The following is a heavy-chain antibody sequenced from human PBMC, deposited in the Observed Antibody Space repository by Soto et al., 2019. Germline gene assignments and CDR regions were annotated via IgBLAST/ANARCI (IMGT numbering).Heavy chain of an antibody. V-gene: IGHV3-23*01. CDR1: GFTFSTYA. D-gene: IGHD2-15*01. J-gene: IGHJ4*02. CDR2: ISSGGST. CDR3: AKRRGAGGHFDY. Sequence: PGGSLRLSCAASGFTFSTYAMNWVRQAPGKRLEWVSVISSGGSTYYADSVRGRFTISRDNSEDTLSLQMNSLRAEDTAVYYCAKRRGAGGHFDYWGQGALVTVSS.